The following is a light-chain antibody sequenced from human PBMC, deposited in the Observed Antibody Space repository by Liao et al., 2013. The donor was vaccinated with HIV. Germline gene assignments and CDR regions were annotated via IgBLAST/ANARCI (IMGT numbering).Light chain of an antibody. CDR3: QTWDRTTYV. CDR1: YLGDKY. Sequence: SSELTQPLSVSVSPGQTASITCSGDYLGDKYASWYQHKPGQALVLVIYQDNKRPSGIPERFSGSNSGNTATLTISGTQAIDEADYYCQTWDRTTYVFGTGTKVTVL. CDR2: QDN. J-gene: IGLJ1*01. V-gene: IGLV3-1*01.